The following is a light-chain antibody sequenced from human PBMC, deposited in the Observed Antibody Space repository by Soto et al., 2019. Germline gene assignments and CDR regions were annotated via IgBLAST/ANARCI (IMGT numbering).Light chain of an antibody. CDR1: QSIGSN. J-gene: IGKJ2*01. Sequence: EIVMTQSPATLSVSPGERATLSCRASQSIGSNLAWYQQKPGQAPRLVMYAAANRATGIPDRFSGSGSGTDFTLTISRLEPEDFAVYYCQLYGRSPMYTFGQGTRLEIK. CDR3: QLYGRSPMYT. V-gene: IGKV3-20*01. CDR2: AAA.